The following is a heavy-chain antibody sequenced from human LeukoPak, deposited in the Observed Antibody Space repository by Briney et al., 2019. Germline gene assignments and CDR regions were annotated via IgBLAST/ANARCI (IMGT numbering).Heavy chain of an antibody. V-gene: IGHV4-34*01. CDR3: ARGKVDFAF. D-gene: IGHD3-9*01. CDR1: GGSFSGYY. Sequence: SETLSLTCAVYGGSFSGYYWSWIRQPPGKGLEWIGEINHSGSTNYNPSLKSRVTISVDTSKNQFSLKLSSVTAADTAVYYCARGKVDFAFWGQGTLVTVSS. CDR2: INHSGST. J-gene: IGHJ4*02.